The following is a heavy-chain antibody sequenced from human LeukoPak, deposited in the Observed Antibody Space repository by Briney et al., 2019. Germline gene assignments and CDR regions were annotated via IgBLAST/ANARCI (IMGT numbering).Heavy chain of an antibody. D-gene: IGHD6-19*01. V-gene: IGHV1-18*01. CDR1: GYTFTSYG. Sequence: VSSVKVSCKASGYTFTSYGISWVRHAPGQGLERMGWVSAYNGNTNYAQKLQGRVTMTTDTSTSTAHMELRSLRSDDTAVYYCARDSIAVAGAFDYWGQGTPVTVSS. CDR3: ARDSIAVAGAFDY. CDR2: VSAYNGNT. J-gene: IGHJ4*02.